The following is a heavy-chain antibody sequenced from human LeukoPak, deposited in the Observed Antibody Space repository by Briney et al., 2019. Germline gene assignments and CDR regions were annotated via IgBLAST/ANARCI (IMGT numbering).Heavy chain of an antibody. CDR3: ARDPNDSSGYYPIYFDY. V-gene: IGHV3-7*01. CDR2: IKQDGSEK. Sequence: GGSLRLSCAASGFTFSNNWMSWVRQAPGKGLEWVANIKQDGSEKDYVDSVKGRFTISRDNAKNSLYLQMNSLRAEDTAVYYCARDPNDSSGYYPIYFDYWGQGTLVTVSS. CDR1: GFTFSNNW. J-gene: IGHJ4*02. D-gene: IGHD3-22*01.